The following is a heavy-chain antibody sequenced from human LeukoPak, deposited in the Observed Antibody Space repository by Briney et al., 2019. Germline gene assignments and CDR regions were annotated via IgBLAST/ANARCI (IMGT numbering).Heavy chain of an antibody. CDR1: GFTFSSNG. CDR3: ARDITSYYLDSSGYYSS. Sequence: GRSLRLSCAASGFTFSSNGMHWVRQAPGMGLEWVALIWYDASKKYYADSVKGRFTISGDNSKNTLYLQMNSLKAEDTAVYYCARDITSYYLDSSGYYSSWGQGTLVTVSP. V-gene: IGHV3-33*01. J-gene: IGHJ4*02. D-gene: IGHD3-22*01. CDR2: IWYDASKK.